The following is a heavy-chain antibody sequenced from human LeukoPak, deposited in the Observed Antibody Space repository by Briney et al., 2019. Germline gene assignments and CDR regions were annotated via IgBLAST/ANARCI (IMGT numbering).Heavy chain of an antibody. CDR2: INHSGST. V-gene: IGHV4-34*01. CDR1: GGSFSGYY. Sequence: SETLSLTCAVYGGSFSGYYWSWIRQPPGKGLEWIGEINHSGSTNYNPSLKSRVTISVDTSKNQFSLKLSSVTAADTAVYYCARKKSSGWSTPAIYFDYWGQGTLVTVSS. CDR3: ARKKSSGWSTPAIYFDY. J-gene: IGHJ4*02. D-gene: IGHD6-19*01.